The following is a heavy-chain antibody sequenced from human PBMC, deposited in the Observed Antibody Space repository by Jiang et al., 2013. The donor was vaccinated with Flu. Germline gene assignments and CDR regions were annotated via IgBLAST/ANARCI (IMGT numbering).Heavy chain of an antibody. CDR3: ARSSYGSGSYPYYYYGMDV. CDR1: GFSLSTSGMC. J-gene: IGHJ6*02. Sequence: KPTQTLTLTCTFSGFSLSTSGMCVSWIRQPPGKALEWLALIDWDDDKYYSTSLKTRLTISKDTSKNQVVLTMTNMDPVDTATYYCARSSYGSGSYPYYYYGMDVWGQGTTVTVSS. D-gene: IGHD3-10*01. V-gene: IGHV2-70*01. CDR2: IDWDDDK.